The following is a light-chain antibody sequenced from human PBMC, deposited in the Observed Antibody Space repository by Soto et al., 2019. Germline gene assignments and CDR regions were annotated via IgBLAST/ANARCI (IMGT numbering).Light chain of an antibody. J-gene: IGKJ1*01. CDR2: AAS. V-gene: IGKV3-20*01. Sequence: IVLAQSPATLSLSPGERATISCRASHSVANNYLAWYQQKHGQAPRLIIFAASSRATGVPHRFSASGSGTDFTLTISRLEPEDFAVYFCQQYGGSPPWTFGQGTKADI. CDR3: QQYGGSPPWT. CDR1: HSVANNY.